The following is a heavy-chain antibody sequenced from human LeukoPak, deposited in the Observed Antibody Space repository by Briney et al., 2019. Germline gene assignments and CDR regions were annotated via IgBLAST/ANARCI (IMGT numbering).Heavy chain of an antibody. V-gene: IGHV3-7*01. D-gene: IGHD3-22*01. J-gene: IGHJ4*02. Sequence: GGSLRLSCAASGFTFSGYWMSWVRQAPGKGLEWVANIDQDGSEKYYVDSVKGRFTISRDNAENSLYLLLNSLRAEDTAVYFCARVHESTYYYDSSGYPFLDYWGRGTLVTVTS. CDR3: ARVHESTYYYDSSGYPFLDY. CDR2: IDQDGSEK. CDR1: GFTFSGYW.